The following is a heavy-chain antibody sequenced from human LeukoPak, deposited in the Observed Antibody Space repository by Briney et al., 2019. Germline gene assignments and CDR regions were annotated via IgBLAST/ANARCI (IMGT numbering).Heavy chain of an antibody. V-gene: IGHV1-2*02. D-gene: IGHD4-17*01. CDR1: GYTFTGYY. J-gene: IGHJ4*02. Sequence: GASVKVSCKASGYTFTGYYMHWVRQAPGQGREWMGWINPNSGGTNYAQKFQGRVTMTRDTSISTAYMELSRLRSDDTAVYYCARPEYGDYVLDYWGQGTLVTVSS. CDR3: ARPEYGDYVLDY. CDR2: INPNSGGT.